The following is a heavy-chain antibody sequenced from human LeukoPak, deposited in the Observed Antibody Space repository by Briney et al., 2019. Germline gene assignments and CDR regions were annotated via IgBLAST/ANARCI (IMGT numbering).Heavy chain of an antibody. CDR3: ARVEQWLAPIDY. J-gene: IGHJ4*02. D-gene: IGHD6-19*01. Sequence: SETLSLTCTVSGGSVSSGSYYWSWIRQPPGKGLEWIGYIYYSGSTNYSPSLKSRVTISVDTSKNQFSLNLSSVTAADTAVYYCARVEQWLAPIDYWGQGTLVTVSS. V-gene: IGHV4-61*01. CDR1: GGSVSSGSYY. CDR2: IYYSGST.